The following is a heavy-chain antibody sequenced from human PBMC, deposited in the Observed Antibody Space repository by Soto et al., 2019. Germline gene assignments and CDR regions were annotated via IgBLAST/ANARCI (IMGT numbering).Heavy chain of an antibody. D-gene: IGHD3-9*01. CDR3: ARFDILTASYATDD. Sequence: GESLKISCKGSGYSFTSYWISWVRQMPGKGLEWMGRIDPSDSYTNYSPSFQGQVTISTDKSISTAYLQWSSLKASDTAMYYCARFDILTASYATDDWGQGTLVTVSS. J-gene: IGHJ4*02. CDR1: GYSFTSYW. V-gene: IGHV5-10-1*04. CDR2: IDPSDSYT.